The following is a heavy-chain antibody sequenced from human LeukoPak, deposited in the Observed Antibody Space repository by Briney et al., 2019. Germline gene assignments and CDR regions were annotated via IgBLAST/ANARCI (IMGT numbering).Heavy chain of an antibody. Sequence: GGSLRLSCAAAGFTFSSYSMSWVRQVPGKGLEWVSAISGSGGNTYYPDSVKGRFTISRDNSKDTVYLQMNSLSAEDTAVYYCAKDSLDYWGQGTLVTVAS. J-gene: IGHJ4*02. V-gene: IGHV3-23*01. CDR2: ISGSGGNT. CDR3: AKDSLDY. CDR1: GFTFSSYS.